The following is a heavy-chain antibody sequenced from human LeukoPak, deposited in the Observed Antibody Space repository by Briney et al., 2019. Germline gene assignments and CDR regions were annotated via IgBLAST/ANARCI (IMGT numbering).Heavy chain of an antibody. Sequence: SETLSLTCAVYVGSFSDHYWNWIRQTPGKGLEWIGQINHSGSTNYNSSLKSRVTISVDTSKNQFSLKLSSVTAADTAVHYCARVGYNAFDIWGQGTMVTVSS. D-gene: IGHD5-24*01. CDR1: VGSFSDHY. V-gene: IGHV4-34*01. J-gene: IGHJ3*02. CDR2: INHSGST. CDR3: ARVGYNAFDI.